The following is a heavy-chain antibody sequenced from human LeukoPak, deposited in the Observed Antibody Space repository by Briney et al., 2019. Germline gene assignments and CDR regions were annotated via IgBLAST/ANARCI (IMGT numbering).Heavy chain of an antibody. D-gene: IGHD3-10*01. CDR2: IMSNNDGGTT. CDR1: GFTFSSYA. CDR3: ATELGWFAESDY. J-gene: IGHJ4*02. Sequence: PGGSLRLSCAASGFTFSSYAMSWVRQAPGKGLEWVGRIMSNNDGGTTDYAAPVKGRFTISRDDSKNTLYLHMNSLKTEDTAVYYCATELGWFAESDYWGQGTLVTVSS. V-gene: IGHV3-15*01.